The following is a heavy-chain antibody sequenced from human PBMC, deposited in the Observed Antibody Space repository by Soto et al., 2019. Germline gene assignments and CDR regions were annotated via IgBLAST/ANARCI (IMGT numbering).Heavy chain of an antibody. Sequence: GGSLRLSCAASGFTFSSYAMSWVRQAPGKGLEWVSAISGSGGSTYYADSVKGRFTNSRENSKNTLKLQMNSLRAEDTVVYYCAKEYYDFWSGYYPYFDYWGQGTLVTVSS. J-gene: IGHJ4*02. CDR1: GFTFSSYA. D-gene: IGHD3-3*01. V-gene: IGHV3-23*01. CDR2: ISGSGGST. CDR3: AKEYYDFWSGYYPYFDY.